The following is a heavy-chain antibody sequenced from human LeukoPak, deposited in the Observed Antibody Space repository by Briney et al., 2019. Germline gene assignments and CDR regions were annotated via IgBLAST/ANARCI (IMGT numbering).Heavy chain of an antibody. CDR2: IAHHGSNK. V-gene: IGHV3-30*02. CDR1: GFTFGRNA. CDR3: AKDGSWSCTD. D-gene: IGHD2-8*02. Sequence: GGSLRLSCAASGFTFGRNAIHWVRQGPGKGLEWVSYIAHHGSNKYYADSVKGRFTISRDNSKRTLYLQMNSLGADDTAVYYCAKDGSWSCTDWGQGTLVTVSS. J-gene: IGHJ4*02.